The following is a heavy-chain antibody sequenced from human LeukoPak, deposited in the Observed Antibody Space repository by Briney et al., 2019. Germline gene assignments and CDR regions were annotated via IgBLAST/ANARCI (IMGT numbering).Heavy chain of an antibody. CDR2: IYHSGST. CDR3: ARDTMIRARSGGDY. J-gene: IGHJ4*02. V-gene: IGHV4-38-2*02. D-gene: IGHD3-10*01. CDR1: GYSISSGYY. Sequence: SETLSLTCTVSGYSISSGYYWGWIRQPPGKGLEWIGSIYHSGSTYYNPPLRSRVTISVDASKNQFSLKLNSVTAADTAVYYCARDTMIRARSGGDYWGQGALVTVSS.